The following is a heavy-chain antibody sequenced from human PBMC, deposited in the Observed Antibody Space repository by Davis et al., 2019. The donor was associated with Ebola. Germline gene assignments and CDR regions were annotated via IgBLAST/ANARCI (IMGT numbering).Heavy chain of an antibody. CDR2: INWNGGST. J-gene: IGHJ4*02. CDR3: ARDGEAFDSSGSYEVPFDH. Sequence: PGGSLRLSCTTSGFIFGNYGMTWVRQVPGKGLEWVSEINWNGGSTGYADSVKGRLTTSRDNAKNSVYLQINSLRAEDTAVYYCARDGEAFDSSGSYEVPFDHWGQGTLVTVSS. V-gene: IGHV3-20*04. CDR1: GFIFGNYG. D-gene: IGHD3-22*01.